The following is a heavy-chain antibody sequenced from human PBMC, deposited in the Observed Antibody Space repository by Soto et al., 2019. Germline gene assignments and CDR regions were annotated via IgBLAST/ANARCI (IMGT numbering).Heavy chain of an antibody. Sequence: GGSLRLSCAASGFTFSSYGMHWVRQAPGKGLEWVAVISYDGSNKYYADSVKGRFTISRDNSKNTLYLQMNSLRAEDTAVYYCARDVNDYGDLGLDYWGQGTLVTVSS. CDR3: ARDVNDYGDLGLDY. CDR2: ISYDGSNK. CDR1: GFTFSSYG. D-gene: IGHD4-17*01. V-gene: IGHV3-30*03. J-gene: IGHJ4*02.